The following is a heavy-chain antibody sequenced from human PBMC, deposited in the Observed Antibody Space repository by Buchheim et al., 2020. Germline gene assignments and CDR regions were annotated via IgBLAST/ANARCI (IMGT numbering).Heavy chain of an antibody. CDR1: GFTFSTYW. CDR2: INQDGSEE. J-gene: IGHJ4*02. CDR3: ARDDLVFCTNGVCPDY. D-gene: IGHD2-8*01. V-gene: IGHV3-7*03. Sequence: EVQLVESGGGLVQPGGSLRLSCAASGFTFSTYWMSWVRQAPGKGLEWVANINQDGSEENYVDSVKGRYTISRDNAKESLYLQMNSLRAEDTAVYYCARDDLVFCTNGVCPDYWGQGTL.